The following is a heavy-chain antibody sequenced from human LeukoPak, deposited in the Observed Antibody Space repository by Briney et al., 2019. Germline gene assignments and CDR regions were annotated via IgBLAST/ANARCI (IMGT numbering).Heavy chain of an antibody. V-gene: IGHV4-39*07. J-gene: IGHJ4*02. CDR2: IYYSGST. D-gene: IGHD3-22*01. CDR1: GGSISSSSYY. Sequence: SSETLSLTCTVSGGSISSSSYYWGWLRQPPGKGLGWVGSIYYSGSTYYNPSLKRRVSISVDTSQNQLSLKLSSATAADTAVYYCARVVGYYDSSGYYPYYFDYWGQGTLVTVSS. CDR3: ARVVGYYDSSGYYPYYFDY.